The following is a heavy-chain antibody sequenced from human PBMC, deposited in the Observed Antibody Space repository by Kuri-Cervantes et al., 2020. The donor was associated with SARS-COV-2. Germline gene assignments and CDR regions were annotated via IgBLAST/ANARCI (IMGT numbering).Heavy chain of an antibody. CDR2: IYYSGST. J-gene: IGHJ6*02. CDR3: ARGAKTDHGEKGAYGMDV. D-gene: IGHD4-17*01. Sequence: SETLSLTCTVSGGSISSSSYYWGWIRQPPGKGLEWIGSIYYSGSTYYNPSLKSRVTISVDTSKNQFSLKLSSVTAADTAVYYCARGAKTDHGEKGAYGMDVWGQGTTVTVSS. V-gene: IGHV4-39*07. CDR1: GGSISSSSYY.